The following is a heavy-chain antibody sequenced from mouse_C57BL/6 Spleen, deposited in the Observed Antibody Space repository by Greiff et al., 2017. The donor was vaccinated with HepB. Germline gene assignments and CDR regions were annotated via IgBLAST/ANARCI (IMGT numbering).Heavy chain of an antibody. CDR3: AGGDYDVWYFDV. Sequence: EVKLEESGAELVKPGASVKLSCTASGFNIKDYYMHWVKQRTEQGLEWIGRIDPEDGETKYAPKFQGKATITADTSSNTAYLQPSSLTSEDTAVYYCAGGDYDVWYFDVWGTGTTVTVSS. D-gene: IGHD2-4*01. J-gene: IGHJ1*03. CDR2: IDPEDGET. V-gene: IGHV14-2*01. CDR1: GFNIKDYY.